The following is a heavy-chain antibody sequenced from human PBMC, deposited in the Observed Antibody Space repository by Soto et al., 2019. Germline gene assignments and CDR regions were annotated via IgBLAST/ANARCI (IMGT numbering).Heavy chain of an antibody. CDR1: GGSISSGDYY. D-gene: IGHD3-10*01. CDR2: IYYSGST. V-gene: IGHV4-30-4*01. CDR3: ARDRDYGSGTLDAINWYFDL. Sequence: QVPLQESGPGLVKPSQTLSLTCTVSGGSISSGDYYWSWIRQPPGKGLEWIGYIYYSGSTYYNPSLKSRVTISVDTSKNQFSLKLSSVTAADTAVYYCARDRDYGSGTLDAINWYFDLWGRGTLVTVSS. J-gene: IGHJ2*01.